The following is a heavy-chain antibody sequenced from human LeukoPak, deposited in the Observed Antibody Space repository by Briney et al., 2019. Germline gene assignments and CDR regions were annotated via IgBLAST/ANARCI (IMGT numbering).Heavy chain of an antibody. CDR1: GYTFTGYY. V-gene: IGHV1-2*02. J-gene: IGHJ5*02. CDR3: ARDETPEEGFDP. CDR2: INPNSGGT. Sequence: ASVKVSCKASGYTFTGYYMHWVRQAPGQGLEWMGWINPNSGGTNYAQKLQGRVTMTTDTSTSTAYMELRSLRSDDTAVYYCARDETPEEGFDPWGQGTLVTVSS.